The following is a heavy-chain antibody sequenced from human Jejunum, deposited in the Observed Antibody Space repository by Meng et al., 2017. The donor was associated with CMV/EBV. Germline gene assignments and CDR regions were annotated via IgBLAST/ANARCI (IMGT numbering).Heavy chain of an antibody. CDR1: GFTFSASW. CDR3: ARGSSGYYVDY. D-gene: IGHD3-22*01. CDR2: IYNDGTRT. Sequence: CPASGFTFSASWMPWVRQAPGKGLVCVSRIYNDGTRTNYADSVKGRFTISRDNAKNTLYLQMNSLRAEDTAVYYCARGSSGYYVDYWGQGTLVTVSS. J-gene: IGHJ4*02. V-gene: IGHV3-74*01.